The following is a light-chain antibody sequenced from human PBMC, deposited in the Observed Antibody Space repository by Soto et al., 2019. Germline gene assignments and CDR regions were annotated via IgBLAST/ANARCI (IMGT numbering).Light chain of an antibody. Sequence: EIGLTKSPGTLSLSPGERAPLSCRASQSVSSSYLAWYQQNPGQAPRLLIYGASSRATGIPDRFSGSGSGTDFTLTISRLEPEDFAVYYCKQYGSSPLTCGGGTKGE. CDR1: QSVSSSY. CDR3: KQYGSSPLT. J-gene: IGKJ4*01. CDR2: GAS. V-gene: IGKV3-20*01.